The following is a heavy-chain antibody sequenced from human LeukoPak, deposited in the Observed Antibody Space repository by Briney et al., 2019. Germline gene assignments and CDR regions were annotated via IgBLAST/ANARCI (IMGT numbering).Heavy chain of an antibody. CDR3: ARGKIGDSLET. V-gene: IGHV1-2*06. CDR1: GYTFTGYY. J-gene: IGHJ5*02. CDR2: VNPNSGGT. Sequence: ASVKVSCKASGYTFTGYYMHWVRQAPGQGLEWMGRVNPNSGGTNYAQKFQGRVTMTRNTSISTAYMELSSLRSEDTAVYYCARGKIGDSLETWGQGTLVTVSS. D-gene: IGHD2-21*02.